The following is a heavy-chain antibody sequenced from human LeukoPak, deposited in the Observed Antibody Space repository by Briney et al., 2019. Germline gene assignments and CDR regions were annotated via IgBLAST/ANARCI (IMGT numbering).Heavy chain of an antibody. J-gene: IGHJ5*02. CDR2: INPNSGGT. D-gene: IGHD2-2*01. V-gene: IGHV1-2*02. Sequence: GASVKVSCKASGYTFTGYYMHWVRQAPGQGLEWMGWINPNSGGTNYAQKFQGRVTMTRDTSISTAYMELSRLRSDDTAVYYCARDRYCSSTSCYTFDPWGQGTLVTVSS. CDR1: GYTFTGYY. CDR3: ARDRYCSSTSCYTFDP.